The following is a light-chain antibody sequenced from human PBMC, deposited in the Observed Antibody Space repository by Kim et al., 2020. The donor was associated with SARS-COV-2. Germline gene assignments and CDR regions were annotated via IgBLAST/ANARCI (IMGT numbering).Light chain of an antibody. Sequence: VSPGQTASITCPGDKLGDKYASWYQQKPGQSPVVVIFRDNRRPSGIPERFSGSNSGNTATLTISGTQAMDEADYYCQAWDSSIYVFGTGTKVTVL. CDR3: QAWDSSIYV. CDR1: KLGDKY. V-gene: IGLV3-1*01. J-gene: IGLJ1*01. CDR2: RDN.